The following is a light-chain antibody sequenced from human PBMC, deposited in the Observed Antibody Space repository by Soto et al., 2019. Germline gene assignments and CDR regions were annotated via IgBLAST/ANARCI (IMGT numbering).Light chain of an antibody. CDR3: LQDYNYPRT. J-gene: IGKJ1*01. V-gene: IGKV1-6*02. Sequence: IQRAPSPFSLSSSFGDRVTITCLASQDIRNELGWYQQRPGKAPKLLIYAASTLQSGVPSRFGASGSGTDFTLTISSLQPEDFATYYCLQDYNYPRTFGPGTKVDIK. CDR2: AAS. CDR1: QDIRNE.